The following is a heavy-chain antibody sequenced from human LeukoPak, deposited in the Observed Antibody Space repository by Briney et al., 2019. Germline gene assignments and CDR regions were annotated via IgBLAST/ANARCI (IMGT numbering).Heavy chain of an antibody. Sequence: ASVKVSCKVSGYTLTELSMHWVRQAPGKGLEWMGWINPNSGGTNYAQKFQGWVTMTRDTSISTAYMELSRLRSDDTAVYYCARLGDAGWYYFDYWGQGTLVTVSS. D-gene: IGHD3-16*01. CDR1: GYTLTELS. V-gene: IGHV1-2*04. CDR2: INPNSGGT. CDR3: ARLGDAGWYYFDY. J-gene: IGHJ4*02.